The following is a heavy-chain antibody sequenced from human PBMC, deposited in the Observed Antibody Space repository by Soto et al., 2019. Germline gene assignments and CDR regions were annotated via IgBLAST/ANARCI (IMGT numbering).Heavy chain of an antibody. Sequence: ETLSLTTTVSGGSINSSSYYWGWIRQPPGKGLEWIGSIYYSGSTYYNPSLKSRVTISVDTSKNPFSLKLSSVTAADTAVYYCASRRTLRFLDYGMDVWGQGTTVTVSS. J-gene: IGHJ6*01. D-gene: IGHD3-3*01. CDR3: ASRRTLRFLDYGMDV. V-gene: IGHV4-39*01. CDR2: IYYSGST. CDR1: GGSINSSSYY.